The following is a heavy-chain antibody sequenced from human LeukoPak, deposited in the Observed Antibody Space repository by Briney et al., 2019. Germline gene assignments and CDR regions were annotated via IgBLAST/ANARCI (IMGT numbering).Heavy chain of an antibody. CDR2: ISGNGGST. J-gene: IGHJ4*02. D-gene: IGHD6-19*01. CDR3: ARDSSGWPYYFDY. V-gene: IGHV3-64*01. Sequence: GGSLRLSCAASGFTFSSYAMHWVRQAPGKGLEYVSAISGNGGSTYYANSVKGRFTISRDNSKNTLYLQMGSLRAEDMAVYCCARDSSGWPYYFDYWGQGTLVTVSS. CDR1: GFTFSSYA.